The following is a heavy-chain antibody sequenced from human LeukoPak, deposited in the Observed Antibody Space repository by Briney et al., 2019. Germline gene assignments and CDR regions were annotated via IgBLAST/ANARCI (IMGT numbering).Heavy chain of an antibody. CDR3: AKGPSAHGTGLDY. CDR2: ISGSGDTT. D-gene: IGHD1-1*01. Sequence: GGSLRLSCAASGLTFSRFAMIWVRQAPGKGLEWVSTISGSGDTTYYADSVKGRFTISRDNLKNTLYVQMNSLRVEDTAVYYCAKGPSAHGTGLDYCGQGTLVIVSS. CDR1: GLTFSRFA. J-gene: IGHJ4*02. V-gene: IGHV3-23*01.